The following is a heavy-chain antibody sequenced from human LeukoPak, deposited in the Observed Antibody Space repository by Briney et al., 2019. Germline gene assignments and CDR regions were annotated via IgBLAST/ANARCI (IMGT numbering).Heavy chain of an antibody. V-gene: IGHV3-7*01. Sequence: GGSLRLSCVASGYSISNHWMNWFRRAPGGEVVWLANIKPDGRETYYVDSVKGRFTISRDNAKNSFYMQMNYVRVEDGAMYYCASRKSQASDDGIYWGQGLLVTVSS. CDR1: GYSISNHW. CDR3: ASRKSQASDDGIY. CDR2: IKPDGRET. D-gene: IGHD4-17*01. J-gene: IGHJ4*02.